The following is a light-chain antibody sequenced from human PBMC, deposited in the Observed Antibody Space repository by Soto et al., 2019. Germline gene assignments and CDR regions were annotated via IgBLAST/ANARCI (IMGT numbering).Light chain of an antibody. CDR1: QSIDNW. V-gene: IGKV1-5*03. CDR2: RAS. J-gene: IGKJ1*01. CDR3: QQYKTYRT. Sequence: DIQMTQSPSTLCASVGDRVTPTRRVSQSIDNWLAWYQQKPGKVPNLLIYRASILHSGVPSRFSGSGSGTEFTLTISTLQPDDFATYYCQQYKTYRTFGQGTKVDIK.